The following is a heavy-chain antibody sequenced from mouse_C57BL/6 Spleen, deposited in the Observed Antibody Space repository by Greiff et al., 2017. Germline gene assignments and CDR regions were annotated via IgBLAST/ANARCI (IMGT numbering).Heavy chain of an antibody. J-gene: IGHJ3*01. CDR1: GYAFSSSW. Sequence: QVQLQQSGPELVKPGASVKISCKASGYAFSSSWMNWVKQRPGKGLEWIGRIYPGDGDTNYNGKFKGKATLTADKSSSTAYMQLSSLTSEDSAVYFCARGELFAYWGQGTLVTVSA. V-gene: IGHV1-82*01. CDR2: IYPGDGDT. CDR3: ARGELFAY.